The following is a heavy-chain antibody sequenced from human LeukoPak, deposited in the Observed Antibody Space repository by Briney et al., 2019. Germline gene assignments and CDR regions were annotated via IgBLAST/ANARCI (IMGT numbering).Heavy chain of an antibody. J-gene: IGHJ4*02. D-gene: IGHD3-3*01. V-gene: IGHV3-7*01. CDR2: IKLDGSEK. CDR1: GFTFSNYW. Sequence: GGSLRLSCAASGFTFSNYWMSWVRQAPGKGLEWVANIKLDGSEKDYVDSVKGRFTISRDNAENSLYLQLNSLRAEDTAVYYCASLLRFLEWFVVLRGQGTLVTVSS. CDR3: ASLLRFLEWFVVL.